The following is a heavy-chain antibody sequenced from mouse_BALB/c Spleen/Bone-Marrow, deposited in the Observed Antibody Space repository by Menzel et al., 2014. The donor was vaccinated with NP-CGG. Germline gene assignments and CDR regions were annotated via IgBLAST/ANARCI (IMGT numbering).Heavy chain of an antibody. CDR3: ARLGYYGWFAY. D-gene: IGHD2-3*01. CDR2: INPESNTI. CDR1: GFDFSRYW. Sequence: VQXGGSLKXSCAASGFDFSRYWMSWGRQAPGKGLQWIGEINPESNTINYTPSLKDKFIISRDNAKNTLYLQMSKVRSEDTALYCCARLGYYGWFAYWGQGTLVTVSA. J-gene: IGHJ3*01. V-gene: IGHV4-1*02.